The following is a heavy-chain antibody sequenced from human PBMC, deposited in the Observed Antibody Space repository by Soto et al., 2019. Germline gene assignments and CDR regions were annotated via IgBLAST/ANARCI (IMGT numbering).Heavy chain of an antibody. CDR1: GGSFSGYY. CDR3: ARGIQGAVAGHHFDY. Sequence: QVQLQQWGAGLLKPSETLSLTCAVYGGSFSGYYWSWIRQPPGKGLEWIGEINHSGSTNYNPSFKSRVTISVDTSKNQFSLKLSSVTAADTAVYYCARGIQGAVAGHHFDYWGQGTLVTVSS. CDR2: INHSGST. D-gene: IGHD6-19*01. J-gene: IGHJ4*02. V-gene: IGHV4-34*01.